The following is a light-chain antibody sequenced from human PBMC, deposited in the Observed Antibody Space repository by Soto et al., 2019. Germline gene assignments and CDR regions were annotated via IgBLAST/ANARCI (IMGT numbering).Light chain of an antibody. CDR3: QSYASSLIGYV. V-gene: IGLV1-40*01. CDR1: TSNIGAGYD. Sequence: QSVLTQPPSVSGPPGQGVTISSPVSTSNIGAGYDVHWYQQLPGTAPKLLIYGNSNRPSGVPDRFSGSKSGTSASLAITGLQAEDEADYYCQSYASSLIGYVLGTATKVTV. CDR2: GNS. J-gene: IGLJ1*01.